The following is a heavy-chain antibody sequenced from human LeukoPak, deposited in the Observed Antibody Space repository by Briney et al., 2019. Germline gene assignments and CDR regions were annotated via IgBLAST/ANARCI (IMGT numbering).Heavy chain of an antibody. V-gene: IGHV3-33*06. Sequence: GRSLRLSCAASGFTFSTYGMHWVRQDPGKGLEWLAVIWYDGSKKYYGDSAKGRFTISRVNSKNTLYLQMNSLRADDTAVYYCAKDVTTSDLGMDVWGQGTTVTVSS. D-gene: IGHD4-11*01. CDR3: AKDVTTSDLGMDV. J-gene: IGHJ6*02. CDR1: GFTFSTYG. CDR2: IWYDGSKK.